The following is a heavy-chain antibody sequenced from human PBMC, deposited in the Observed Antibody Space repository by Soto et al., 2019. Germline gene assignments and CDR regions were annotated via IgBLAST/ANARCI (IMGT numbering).Heavy chain of an antibody. CDR1: GGSISSYY. D-gene: IGHD6-13*01. V-gene: IGHV4-59*01. CDR3: ARLSSSWYEPSLYYYYGMDV. J-gene: IGHJ6*02. Sequence: ASETLSLTCTVSGGSISSYYWSWIRQPPGKGLEWIGYIYYSGSTNYNPSIKSRVTISVDTSKNQFSLKLSSVTAADTAVYYFARLSSSWYEPSLYYYYGMDVWGQGTTVTVSS. CDR2: IYYSGST.